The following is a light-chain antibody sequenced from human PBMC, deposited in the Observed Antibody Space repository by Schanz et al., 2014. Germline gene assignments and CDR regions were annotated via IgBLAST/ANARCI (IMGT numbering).Light chain of an antibody. CDR2: DVG. V-gene: IGLV2-14*03. CDR1: SSDVGGYNY. Sequence: QSALPQPASVSGSPGQSITISCTGTSSDVGGYNYVSWYRQDPGKAPKLLIYDVGNRPSGVSNRFSGSKSGNTASLTISGLQAEDEAHYYCSSYTSSSTVVFGGGTKLTVL. J-gene: IGLJ2*01. CDR3: SSYTSSSTVV.